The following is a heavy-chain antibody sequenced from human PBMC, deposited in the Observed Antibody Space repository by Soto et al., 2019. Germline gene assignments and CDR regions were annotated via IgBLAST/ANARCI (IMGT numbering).Heavy chain of an antibody. CDR3: ARNRAQLPVRYYYGMDV. V-gene: IGHV1-46*01. D-gene: IGHD2-2*01. CDR1: GYTFTTHF. J-gene: IGHJ6*02. CDR2: IDPSAGST. Sequence: ASVKVSCKASGYTFTTHFIMWVRQAPGQGLDWMGIIDPSAGSTTYAQNFRGRATMTRDTSTSTIYMELRSLRSDDTAVYYCARNRAQLPVRYYYGMDVWGQGTTVTVFS.